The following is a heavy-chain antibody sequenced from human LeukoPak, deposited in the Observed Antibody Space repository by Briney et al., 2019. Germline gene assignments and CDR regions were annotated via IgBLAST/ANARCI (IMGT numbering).Heavy chain of an antibody. J-gene: IGHJ4*02. CDR3: AKGLERGRWLQLSFDY. Sequence: GGSLRLSCAASEFIFSNYTMNWVRQAPGKGLEWVSAINGDGGSTYYADSVKGRFTISRDNSKNTLYLQMNSLRAEDTAIYYCAKGLERGRWLQLSFDYWGQGTLVTVSS. CDR2: INGDGGST. CDR1: EFIFSNYT. V-gene: IGHV3-23*01. D-gene: IGHD5-24*01.